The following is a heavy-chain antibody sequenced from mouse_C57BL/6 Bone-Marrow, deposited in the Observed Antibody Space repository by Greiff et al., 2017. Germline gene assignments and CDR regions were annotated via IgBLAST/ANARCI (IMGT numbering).Heavy chain of an antibody. Sequence: VHLVESGPGLVQPSQLLSITCTVSGFPLPSFGVHWVRQSPGKGLEWLGVIWSGGCTDYNAAFISRLSISKNNSKSQGFFKMNSLQADDTAIYYCARNDGYYYFDYWGQGTTLTVSS. CDR2: IWSGGCT. CDR1: GFPLPSFG. CDR3: ARNDGYYYFDY. D-gene: IGHD2-3*01. V-gene: IGHV2-2*01. J-gene: IGHJ2*01.